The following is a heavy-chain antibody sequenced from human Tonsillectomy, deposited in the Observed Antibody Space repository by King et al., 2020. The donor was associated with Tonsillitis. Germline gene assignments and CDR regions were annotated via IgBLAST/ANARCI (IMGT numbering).Heavy chain of an antibody. V-gene: IGHV5-51*01. CDR3: ARRYHGVFEGHYYGMDV. D-gene: IGHD2-8*01. CDR1: GYSFTSYW. CDR2: IYPGDADT. J-gene: IGHJ6*02. Sequence: EVQLVQSGAEVKKPGESLKISCKGSGYSFTSYWIGWVRQMPGKGLEWMGIIYPGDADTRYSPSFQGQVTISADKSISTAYLQWSSLKASDTAMYYCARRYHGVFEGHYYGMDVWGQGTTVTVSS.